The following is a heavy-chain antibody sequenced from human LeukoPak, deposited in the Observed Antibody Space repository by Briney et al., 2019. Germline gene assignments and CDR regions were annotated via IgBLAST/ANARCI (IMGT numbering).Heavy chain of an antibody. CDR3: ARAFGELDY. V-gene: IGHV4-39*01. D-gene: IGHD3-10*01. CDR2: IYYSGST. Sequence: SETLSLTCTVSGGSISSSSYYWGWIRQPPGKGLGWIGSIYYSGSTYYNPSLKSRVTISVDTSKNQFSLKLSSVTAADTAVYYCARAFGELDYWGQGTLVTVSS. J-gene: IGHJ4*02. CDR1: GGSISSSSYY.